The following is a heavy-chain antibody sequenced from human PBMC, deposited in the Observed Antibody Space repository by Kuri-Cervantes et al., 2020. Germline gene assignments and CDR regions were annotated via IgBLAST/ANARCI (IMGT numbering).Heavy chain of an antibody. CDR1: GGSISSSNW. CDR3: ARVQASYYYYYYMDV. Sequence: GSLRLSCAVSGGSISSSNWWSWVRQPLGKGLEWIGEIYHSGSTNYNPSLKSRVTISVDKSKNQFSLKLSSVTAADTAVYYCARVQASYYYYYYMDVWGKGTTVTVSS. D-gene: IGHD4-11*01. CDR2: IYHSGST. V-gene: IGHV4-4*02. J-gene: IGHJ6*03.